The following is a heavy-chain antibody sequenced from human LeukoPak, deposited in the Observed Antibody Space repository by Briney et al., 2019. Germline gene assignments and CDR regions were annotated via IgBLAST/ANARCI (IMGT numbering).Heavy chain of an antibody. V-gene: IGHV4-39*01. CDR1: GGSISSTSYY. CDR2: ISYSGST. CDR3: ARHFAPEAWFQAP. J-gene: IGHJ5*02. Sequence: SETLSLTCTVSGGSISSTSYYWAWIRQPPGKGLEWIGSISYSGSTFYNPSLQSRVTISVDTPKNQFSLRLNSVTAADTAVYYCARHFAPEAWFQAPWGQGTLVTVSS. D-gene: IGHD3-10*01.